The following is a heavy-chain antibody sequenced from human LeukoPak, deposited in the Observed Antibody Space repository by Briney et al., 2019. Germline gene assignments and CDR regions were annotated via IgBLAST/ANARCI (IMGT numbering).Heavy chain of an antibody. J-gene: IGHJ4*02. CDR3: ARHSAPYCGSAFFDY. CDR2: IHYSGST. Sequence: MSSETLSLTCQVSGGSISSSNYFWGWIRQPPGKGLEWIGSIHYSGSTYYNPSLKSRVTISVDTSNNQLSLKLSSVTATDTAVYYCARHSAPYCGSAFFDYWGQGTLVIVSS. CDR1: GGSISSSNYF. V-gene: IGHV4-39*01. D-gene: IGHD3-10*01.